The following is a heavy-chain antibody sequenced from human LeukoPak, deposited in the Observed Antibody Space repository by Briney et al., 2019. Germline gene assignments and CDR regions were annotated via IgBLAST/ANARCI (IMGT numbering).Heavy chain of an antibody. Sequence: PGGSLRLSCSVSGFTFSTYVMHWVRQAPGKGLEYVSAIICNGDNTYYADSVKGRFTISRDNSKNTLYLQMSSLRADDTAVYYCVRGTGYWGQGTLVTVSS. CDR2: IICNGDNT. CDR1: GFTFSTYV. V-gene: IGHV3-64D*06. J-gene: IGHJ4*02. CDR3: VRGTGY.